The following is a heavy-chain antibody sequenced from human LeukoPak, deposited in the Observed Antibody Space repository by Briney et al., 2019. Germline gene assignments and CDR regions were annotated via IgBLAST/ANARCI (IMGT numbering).Heavy chain of an antibody. CDR2: ISAYNGNT. J-gene: IGHJ4*02. D-gene: IGHD6-13*01. Sequence: ASVKVSCKASGYTFTSYGISWVRQAPGQGLEWMGWISAYNGNTNYAQKLQGRVTMTTDTSTSTAYMELRSLRSDDTAVYYCARGVRSSSSRTSYYFDYWGQGTLVTVSS. V-gene: IGHV1-18*01. CDR3: ARGVRSSSSRTSYYFDY. CDR1: GYTFTSYG.